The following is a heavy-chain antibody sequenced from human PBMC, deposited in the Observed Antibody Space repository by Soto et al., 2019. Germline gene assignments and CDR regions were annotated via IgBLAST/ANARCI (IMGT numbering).Heavy chain of an antibody. Sequence: GGSLRLSCAASGFTFSSYAMSWVRQAPGKGLEWVSAISGSGGSTYYADSVKGRFTISRDNSKNTLYLQMNSLRAEDPAVYYFGKFGWLLWFGEPNLDYWGQGTLVTVSS. V-gene: IGHV3-23*01. CDR2: ISGSGGST. CDR3: GKFGWLLWFGEPNLDY. CDR1: GFTFSSYA. J-gene: IGHJ4*02. D-gene: IGHD3-10*01.